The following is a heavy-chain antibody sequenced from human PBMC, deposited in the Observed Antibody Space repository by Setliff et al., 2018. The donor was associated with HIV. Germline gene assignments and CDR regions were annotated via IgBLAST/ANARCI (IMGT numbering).Heavy chain of an antibody. D-gene: IGHD3-22*01. CDR1: GYTFSSYD. CDR2: MNPNSGNT. J-gene: IGHJ6*03. V-gene: IGHV1-8*02. CDR3: ARARRDSYDRGRRSHYYIDV. Sequence: GASVKVSCKTSGYTFSSYDINWVRQATGQGLEWMGWMNPNSGNTGYAQKFQGRVTMTRDTSISTAYREPNNLKFEDTAVYYCARARRDSYDRGRRSHYYIDVWGKGTTVTVSS.